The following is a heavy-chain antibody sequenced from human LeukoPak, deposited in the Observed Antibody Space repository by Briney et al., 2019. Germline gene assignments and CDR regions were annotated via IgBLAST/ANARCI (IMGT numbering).Heavy chain of an antibody. J-gene: IGHJ6*03. D-gene: IGHD2-2*01. Sequence: GGSLRLPCAASGFTFSSYGMHWVRQAPGKGLEWVAVISYDGSNKYYADSVKGRFTISRDNSKNTLYLQMNSLRAEDTAVYYCAKDIVPASGYYYYMDVWGKGTTVTVSS. CDR3: AKDIVPASGYYYYMDV. V-gene: IGHV3-30*18. CDR1: GFTFSSYG. CDR2: ISYDGSNK.